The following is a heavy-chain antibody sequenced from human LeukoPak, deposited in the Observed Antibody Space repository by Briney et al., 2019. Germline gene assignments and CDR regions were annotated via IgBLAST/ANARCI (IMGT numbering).Heavy chain of an antibody. J-gene: IGHJ4*02. V-gene: IGHV1-69*13. Sequence: GASVKVSCKASGVTFSSYAISWVRQAPGQGLEWMGGIIPIFGTANYAQKFQGRVTITADESTSTAYMELRSLRSEDTAVYYCARTYYYGSGSYYIFDYWGQGTLVTVSS. CDR1: GVTFSSYA. CDR2: IIPIFGTA. D-gene: IGHD3-10*01. CDR3: ARTYYYGSGSYYIFDY.